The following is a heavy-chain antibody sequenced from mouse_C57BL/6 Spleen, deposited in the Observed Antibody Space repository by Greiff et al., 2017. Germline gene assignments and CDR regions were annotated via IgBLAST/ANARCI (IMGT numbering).Heavy chain of an antibody. D-gene: IGHD1-1*02. CDR1: GYTFTEYT. CDR3: ARHEKLSPFAY. CDR2: FSPGRGSI. V-gene: IGHV1-62-2*01. Sequence: QLQRSGAELVKPGASVRLSCKASGYTFTEYTIHWVKQRPGQGLEWIGWFSPGRGSIRYNEKFKDKATLTADKSCSTGYMELSRLTSENSAVYFCARHEKLSPFAYWGQGTLVTVSA. J-gene: IGHJ3*01.